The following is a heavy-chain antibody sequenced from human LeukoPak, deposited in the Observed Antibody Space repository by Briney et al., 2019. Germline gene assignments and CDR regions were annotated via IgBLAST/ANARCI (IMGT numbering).Heavy chain of an antibody. J-gene: IGHJ6*02. CDR2: INGDRSTT. Sequence: GGSLRLSCVASGFTFSNNWMHWVRQAPGKGLVWVSRINGDRSTTSYADSVKGRFTISRDNAKNTLYLQMTSLTTEDTAVYYCARNHEYYFGMDVWGQGTTVTVSS. CDR1: GFTFSNNW. V-gene: IGHV3-74*01. CDR3: ARNHEYYFGMDV.